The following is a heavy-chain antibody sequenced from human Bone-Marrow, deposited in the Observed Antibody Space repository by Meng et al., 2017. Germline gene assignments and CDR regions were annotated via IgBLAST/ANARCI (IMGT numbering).Heavy chain of an antibody. CDR1: GGSFSGYY. J-gene: IGHJ1*01. V-gene: IGHV4-34*01. CDR2: INHSGST. CDR3: ARGTRPLLFQH. Sequence: VHVQHCGAVLLKPSEPLSLTCAVYGGSFSGYYWSWIRQPPGKELEWIGEINHSGSTNYNPSLKSRVTISVDTSKNQFSLKLSSVTAADTAVYYCARGTRPLLFQHWGQGTLVTVSS. D-gene: IGHD1-1*01.